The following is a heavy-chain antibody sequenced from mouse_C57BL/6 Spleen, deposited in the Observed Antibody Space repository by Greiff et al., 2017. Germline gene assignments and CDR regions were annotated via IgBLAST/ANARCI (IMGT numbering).Heavy chain of an antibody. CDR1: GYAFSSYW. J-gene: IGHJ2*01. D-gene: IGHD2-4*01. CDR2: IYPGDGDT. Sequence: QVQLQQSGAELVKPGASVKISCKASGYAFSSYWMNWVKQRPGQGLEWIGQIYPGDGDTNYNGKFKGKATLTADKSSSTAYMQLSSLTSEDSAVYFCARSPYDDYDSFLCDWGQGTTLTVSS. CDR3: ARSPYDDYDSFLCD. V-gene: IGHV1-80*01.